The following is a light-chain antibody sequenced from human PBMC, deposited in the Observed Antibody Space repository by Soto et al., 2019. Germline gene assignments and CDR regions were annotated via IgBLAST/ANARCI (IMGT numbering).Light chain of an antibody. J-gene: IGKJ2*03. CDR1: QSINNW. CDR3: QQYNGNLYS. Sequence: DIQMTQSPSTLSASVGDRVTITCRASQSINNWLAWYQQKPGKAPKLLIYEASSLENEVSSRFSGSGSGTEFTLTISSLQPEDSATYFCQQYNGNLYSFGQGTKLEIK. V-gene: IGKV1-5*01. CDR2: EAS.